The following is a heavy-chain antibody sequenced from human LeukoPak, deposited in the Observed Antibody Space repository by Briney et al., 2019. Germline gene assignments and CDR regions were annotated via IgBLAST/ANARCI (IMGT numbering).Heavy chain of an antibody. D-gene: IGHD2-15*01. CDR2: ISAYNGNT. CDR3: ARDWGLGYCSGGSCYLSPYYYYGMDV. Sequence: ASVKVSCKASGYTFTSYGISWVRQAPGQGLEWMGWISAYNGNTNYAQKLQGRVTMTTDTSTSTAYMELRSLRSDDTAVYYCARDWGLGYCSGGSCYLSPYYYYGMDVWGQGTTVTVSS. J-gene: IGHJ6*02. V-gene: IGHV1-18*01. CDR1: GYTFTSYG.